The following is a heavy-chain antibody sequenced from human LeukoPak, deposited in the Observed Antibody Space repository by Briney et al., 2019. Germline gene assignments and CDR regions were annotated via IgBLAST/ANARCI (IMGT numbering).Heavy chain of an antibody. V-gene: IGHV3-30-3*01. CDR3: AREIYSIAAAGTDAFDI. Sequence: PGGSLRLSCAASGFTFSSYAMHWVRQAPGKGLEWVAVISYDGSNKYYADSVKGRFTISRDNSKNTLFLQTNSLRAEDTAVYYCAREIYSIAAAGTDAFDIWGQGTMVTVSS. CDR1: GFTFSSYA. J-gene: IGHJ3*02. CDR2: ISYDGSNK. D-gene: IGHD6-13*01.